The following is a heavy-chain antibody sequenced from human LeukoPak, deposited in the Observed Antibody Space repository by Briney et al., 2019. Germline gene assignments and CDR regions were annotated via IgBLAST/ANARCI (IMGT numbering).Heavy chain of an antibody. D-gene: IGHD4-11*01. V-gene: IGHV3-53*01. Sequence: GGSLGLSCAASGFTVSSNYMSWVRQAPGKGLEWVSVIYSGGSTYYADSVKGRFTISRDNSKNTLYLQMNSLKTEDTAVYYCTRYSVGFHYWGQGTLVTVSS. J-gene: IGHJ4*02. CDR2: IYSGGST. CDR3: TRYSVGFHY. CDR1: GFTVSSNY.